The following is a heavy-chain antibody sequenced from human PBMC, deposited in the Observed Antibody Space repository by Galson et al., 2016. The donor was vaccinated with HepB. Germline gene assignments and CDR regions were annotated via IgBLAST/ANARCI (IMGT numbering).Heavy chain of an antibody. D-gene: IGHD6-13*01. J-gene: IGHJ5*02. V-gene: IGHV4-39*01. Sequence: SETLSLTCTVSGGSISSSGYCWGWIRQPPGKGLEWIGSLCYTGSAYCTPSLESRVTISVDTSKSRFSLKLNSVTAADTAVFYCARLLGGSNWMGNWFDPWGQGAMVTVSS. CDR3: ARLLGGSNWMGNWFDP. CDR2: LCYTGSA. CDR1: GGSISSSGYC.